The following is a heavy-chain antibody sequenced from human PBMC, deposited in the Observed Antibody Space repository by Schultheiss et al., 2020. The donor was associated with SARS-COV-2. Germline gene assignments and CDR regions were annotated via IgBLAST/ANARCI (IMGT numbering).Heavy chain of an antibody. Sequence: SETLSLTCAVYGGSFSGYYWSWIRQPPGKGLEWIGEINHSGSTNYNPSLKSRVTISVDTSKNQFSLKLSSMTAADTAVYYCARGGSSNQPLQYYYYMDVWGKGTPVTVSS. D-gene: IGHD4-11*01. CDR3: ARGGSSNQPLQYYYYMDV. V-gene: IGHV4-34*01. CDR1: GGSFSGYY. J-gene: IGHJ6*03. CDR2: INHSGST.